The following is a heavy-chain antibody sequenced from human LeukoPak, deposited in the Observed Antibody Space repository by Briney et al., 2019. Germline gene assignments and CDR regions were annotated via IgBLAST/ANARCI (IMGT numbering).Heavy chain of an antibody. CDR2: IYNSGNT. Sequence: SETLSLTCIVSGGSISSSSYYWGWIRQPPGKGLEWIGSIYNSGNTYYNPSLKSRVTISVDTSKNQFSLKLSSVTAADTAVYYCARERYYYDSSSEGNYWGQGTLVTVTS. CDR1: GGSISSSSYY. V-gene: IGHV4-39*01. J-gene: IGHJ4*02. D-gene: IGHD3-22*01. CDR3: ARERYYYDSSSEGNY.